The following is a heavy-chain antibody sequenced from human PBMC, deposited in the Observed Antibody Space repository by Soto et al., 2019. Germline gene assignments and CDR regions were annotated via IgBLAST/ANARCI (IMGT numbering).Heavy chain of an antibody. V-gene: IGHV1-46*03. J-gene: IGHJ5*02. Sequence: QVQLVQSGAEVKKPGASVKVSCKASGYTFTSYYMHWVRQAPGQGLEWMGIINTSGGSTSYAQKFQGRVTMNRDTSTSTVYMELSSLRSEDTAVYYCARAVAAAGYTRFNWFDPWGQGTLVTVSS. D-gene: IGHD6-13*01. CDR2: INTSGGST. CDR1: GYTFTSYY. CDR3: ARAVAAAGYTRFNWFDP.